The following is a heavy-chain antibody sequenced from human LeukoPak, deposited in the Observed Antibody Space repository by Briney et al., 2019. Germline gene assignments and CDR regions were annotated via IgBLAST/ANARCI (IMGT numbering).Heavy chain of an antibody. J-gene: IGHJ4*02. CDR1: GFTLSSYE. V-gene: IGHV3-23*01. CDR3: ARNSSWYGIS. CDR2: IEYGESTT. D-gene: IGHD6-13*01. Sequence: GGSLRLSCMVSGFTLSSYEMSWIRQAPGKGLEWVSSIEYGESTTHYADSVRGRFTISRDNYKNTLYLQLTSLSDDDTAVYFCARNSSWYGISWGQGTLVIVSS.